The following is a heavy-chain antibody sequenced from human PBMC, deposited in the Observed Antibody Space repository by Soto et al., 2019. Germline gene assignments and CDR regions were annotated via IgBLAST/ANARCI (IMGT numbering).Heavy chain of an antibody. J-gene: IGHJ6*02. CDR3: VYCSGGSCRCGMDV. CDR2: ISGSGGST. CDR1: GFTFSSYA. D-gene: IGHD2-15*01. V-gene: IGHV3-23*01. Sequence: GGSLRLSCAASGFTFSSYAMSWVRQAPGKGLEWVSAISGSGGSTYYADSVKGRFTISRDNSKNTLYLQMNSLRAEDTAVYYCVYCSGGSCRCGMDVWGQGTTVTVSS.